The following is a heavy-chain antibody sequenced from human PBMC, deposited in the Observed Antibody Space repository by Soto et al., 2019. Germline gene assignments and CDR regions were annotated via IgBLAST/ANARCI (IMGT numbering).Heavy chain of an antibody. CDR2: TSYDGSKK. CDR3: AKGKDSKFAAYHYMDV. V-gene: IGHV3-30*18. CDR1: GFTFSNYV. D-gene: IGHD4-4*01. Sequence: QVQLVESGGGVVQPGRSLRLSCAASGFTFSNYVMHWVRQAPGKGLEWVALTSYDGSKKSFADSVKDRFTISRDNSKNTLYLQMNSLRGEDSALYYCAKGKDSKFAAYHYMDVWGAGTAVTVSS. J-gene: IGHJ6*03.